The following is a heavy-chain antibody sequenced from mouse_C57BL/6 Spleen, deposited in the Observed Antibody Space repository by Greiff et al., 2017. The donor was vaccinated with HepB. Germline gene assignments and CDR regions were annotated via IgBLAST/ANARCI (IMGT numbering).Heavy chain of an antibody. V-gene: IGHV1-15*01. J-gene: IGHJ4*01. CDR3: TRSGGYSFMDY. CDR2: IDPETGGT. CDR1: GYTFTDYE. Sequence: VQLQQSGAELARPGASVTLSCKASGYTFTDYEMHWVKQTPVHGLDWIGAIDPETGGTASNQKFKGTAILTADKHSSTAYMDLRSLTSEYSAVYYCTRSGGYSFMDYWGQGTAVTVSS. D-gene: IGHD2-12*01.